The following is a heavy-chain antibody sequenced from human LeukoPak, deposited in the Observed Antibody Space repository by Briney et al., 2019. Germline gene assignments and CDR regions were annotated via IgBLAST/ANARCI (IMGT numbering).Heavy chain of an antibody. V-gene: IGHV4-39*01. CDR3: ARGGQLNWFDP. CDR2: IYYSGST. J-gene: IGHJ5*02. CDR1: GGSISSSTYY. D-gene: IGHD5-18*01. Sequence: SETLSLTCSVSGGSISSSTYYWGWIRQPPGKGLEWIGTIYYSGSTSYNPSLKSRVTISVDTSKNQFSLKLGSVTAADTAVYYCARGGQLNWFDPWGQGTLVTVSS.